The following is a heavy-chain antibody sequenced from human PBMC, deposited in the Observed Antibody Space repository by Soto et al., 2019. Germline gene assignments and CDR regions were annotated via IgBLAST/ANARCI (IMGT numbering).Heavy chain of an antibody. Sequence: GGSLRLSCAASGFTLSDYWMHWVRQVPGKGLLWVSRISVDGGDTTYADSVKGRFTISRDNSKNTLYLQMNSLRAEDTAVYYCATQKVVAVAGTSHHAGYYYYGMDVWGQGTTVTVSS. J-gene: IGHJ6*02. CDR1: GFTLSDYW. D-gene: IGHD6-19*01. CDR3: ATQKVVAVAGTSHHAGYYYYGMDV. CDR2: ISVDGGDT. V-gene: IGHV3-74*01.